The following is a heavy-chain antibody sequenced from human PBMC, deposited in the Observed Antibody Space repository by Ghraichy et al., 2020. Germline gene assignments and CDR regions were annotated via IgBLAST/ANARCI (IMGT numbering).Heavy chain of an antibody. CDR3: ARGAYDYGDYWDNIYYYYGMDV. CDR1: GYTFTSYG. J-gene: IGHJ6*02. V-gene: IGHV1-18*04. CDR2: ISAYNGNT. Sequence: ASVKVSCKASGYTFTSYGISWVRQAPGQGLEWMGWISAYNGNTNYAQKLQGRVTMTTDTSTSTAYMELRSLRSDDTAVYYCARGAYDYGDYWDNIYYYYGMDVWGQGTTVTVSS. D-gene: IGHD4-17*01.